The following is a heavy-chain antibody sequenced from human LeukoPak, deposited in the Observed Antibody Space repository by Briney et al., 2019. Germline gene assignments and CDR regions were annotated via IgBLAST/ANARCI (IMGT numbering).Heavy chain of an antibody. J-gene: IGHJ3*02. Sequence: ASVKVSCKASGYTFTGYYMHWVRQAPGQGLEWMGWISAYNGNTNYAQKLQGRVTMTTDTSTSTAYMELRSLRSDDTAVYYCARDRGHAFDIWGQGTMVTVSS. CDR1: GYTFTGYY. D-gene: IGHD3-10*01. CDR3: ARDRGHAFDI. V-gene: IGHV1-18*04. CDR2: ISAYNGNT.